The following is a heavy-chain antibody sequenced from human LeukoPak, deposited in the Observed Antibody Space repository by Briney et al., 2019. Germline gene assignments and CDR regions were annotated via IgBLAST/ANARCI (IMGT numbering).Heavy chain of an antibody. CDR2: ISGSGGTA. D-gene: IGHD3-10*01. V-gene: IGHV3-23*01. J-gene: IGHJ4*02. CDR1: GFTFSIYA. CDR3: ASPRSYYYGSGSYYFDY. Sequence: GGSLRLSCAASGFTFSIYAMSWVRQAPGKGLEWVSAISGSGGTAYYADSVKGRFTISRDNAKNSLYLQMNSLRAEDTAVYYCASPRSYYYGSGSYYFDYWGQGTLVTVSS.